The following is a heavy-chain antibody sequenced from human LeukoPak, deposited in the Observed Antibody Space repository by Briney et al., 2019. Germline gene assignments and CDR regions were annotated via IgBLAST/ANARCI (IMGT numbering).Heavy chain of an antibody. Sequence: ASVKVSCKASGYTFTGYYMDWVRQAPGQGLEWMGWINPNSGGTNYAQKFQGRVTMTRDTSISTAYMELSRLRSDDTAVYYCARVHGSWYRAFFDYWGQGTLVTVSS. CDR2: INPNSGGT. J-gene: IGHJ4*02. CDR3: ARVHGSWYRAFFDY. V-gene: IGHV1-2*02. D-gene: IGHD6-13*01. CDR1: GYTFTGYY.